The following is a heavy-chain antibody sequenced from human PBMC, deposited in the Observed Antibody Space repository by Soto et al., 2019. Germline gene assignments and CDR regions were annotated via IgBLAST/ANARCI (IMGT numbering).Heavy chain of an antibody. J-gene: IGHJ4*02. CDR3: ARSGDVATVTDY. Sequence: EVQLVESGGGLVQPGGSLRLSCAASGFTFGTYWMSWVRQAPGKGLEWVANINEDGSKNYYVDSVRGRFTISRGNAQKSLYLHMSSLRAEDTAVYYCARSGDVATVTDYWGQGTLVTVSS. CDR2: INEDGSKN. D-gene: IGHD4-17*01. CDR1: GFTFGTYW. V-gene: IGHV3-7*01.